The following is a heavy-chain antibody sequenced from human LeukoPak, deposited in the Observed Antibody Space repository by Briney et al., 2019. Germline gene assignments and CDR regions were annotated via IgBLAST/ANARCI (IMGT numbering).Heavy chain of an antibody. D-gene: IGHD3-22*01. CDR2: ITGSGGST. CDR3: AKRGVVIRVILVGFHKEAYYFDS. J-gene: IGHJ4*02. CDR1: GIALSNYG. Sequence: GGSLRLSCAVSGIALSNYGMSWVRQAPGKGLEWVAGITGSGGSTNYADSVKGRFTISRDNPKNTLYLQMNSLRAEDTAVYFCAKRGVVIRVILVGFHKEAYYFDSWGQGALVTVSS. V-gene: IGHV3-23*01.